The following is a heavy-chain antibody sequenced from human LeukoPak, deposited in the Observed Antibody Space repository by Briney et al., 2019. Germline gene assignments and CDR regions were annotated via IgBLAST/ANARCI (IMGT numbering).Heavy chain of an antibody. CDR1: GYTLTELS. Sequence: ASVKVSCKLSGYTLTELSIRWVRQAPGKGLEWMGGFYPEDGQTIDAQKFQGRVTMTEVASTDTAYMELSSLRSEDTAVYYCASLLSGSSGPGFGIYWGQGTLVSVSS. CDR3: ASLLSGSSGPGFGIY. D-gene: IGHD6-19*01. J-gene: IGHJ4*02. CDR2: FYPEDGQT. V-gene: IGHV1-24*01.